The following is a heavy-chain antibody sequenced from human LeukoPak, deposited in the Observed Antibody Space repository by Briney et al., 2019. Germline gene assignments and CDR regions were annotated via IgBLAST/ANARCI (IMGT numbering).Heavy chain of an antibody. CDR3: ARLSPMVQGVILYY. J-gene: IGHJ4*02. Sequence: GESLKISCKRSGYSFTGYWIGWVRLMPGKGLERMGIIYPGDSDTRYSPSFQGQVTISADKSISTAYLQWSSLKASDTAMYYCARLSPMVQGVILYYWGQGTLVTVSS. D-gene: IGHD3-10*01. CDR2: IYPGDSDT. CDR1: GYSFTGYW. V-gene: IGHV5-51*01.